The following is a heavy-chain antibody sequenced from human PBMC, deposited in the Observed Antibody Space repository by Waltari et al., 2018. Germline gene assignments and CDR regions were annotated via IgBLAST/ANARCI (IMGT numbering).Heavy chain of an antibody. CDR1: GYTFTGYY. V-gene: IGHV1-2*02. CDR2: INPNSGGT. Sequence: QVQLVQSGAEVKKPGASVKVSCKASGYTFTGYYIHWVRQAPGQGLEWMGWINPNSGGTKYAQKFQGRVTVTWDTSISTAYMELTWLTFDDTAVYFCARDKGSGRRYNYFDPWGQGTLVTVSS. CDR3: ARDKGSGRRYNYFDP. J-gene: IGHJ5*02. D-gene: IGHD6-25*01.